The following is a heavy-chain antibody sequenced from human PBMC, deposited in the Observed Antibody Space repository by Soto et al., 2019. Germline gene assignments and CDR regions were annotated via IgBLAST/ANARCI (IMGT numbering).Heavy chain of an antibody. CDR1: GDSITSYN. CDR3: ARGAVDDDLSYYYYGMDV. D-gene: IGHD1-1*01. V-gene: IGHV4-59*01. CDR2: IYYSGST. J-gene: IGHJ6*02. Sequence: SETLSLTCTVSGDSITSYNWNWLRQPPGKALEWIGYIYYSGSTNYNPSLKSRVTISVDTSKNQFSLKLSSVTAADTAVYYCARGAVDDDLSYYYYGMDVWGQGTTVTVSS.